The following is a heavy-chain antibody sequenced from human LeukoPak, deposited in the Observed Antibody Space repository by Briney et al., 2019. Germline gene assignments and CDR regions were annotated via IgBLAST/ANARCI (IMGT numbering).Heavy chain of an antibody. J-gene: IGHJ4*02. CDR1: GFTFSSYG. CDR2: ISCDGSNK. CDR3: AKDPSGDYDSSGY. Sequence: GGSLRLSWAASGFTFSSYGMHWVRQAPGKGLEWVAVISCDGSNKYYADSGKGRITISKDNSKNTLYLQMNSLGAEDTAVYYCAKDPSGDYDSSGYWGQGTLVTVSS. D-gene: IGHD3-22*01. V-gene: IGHV3-30*18.